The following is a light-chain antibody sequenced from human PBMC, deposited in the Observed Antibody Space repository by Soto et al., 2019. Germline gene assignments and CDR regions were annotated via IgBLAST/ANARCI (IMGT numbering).Light chain of an antibody. CDR3: QQYNNWPLYT. Sequence: EIVMTQSPATRSVSPGERATLSCRASQSVSSNLAWYQQKPGQAPRLLIYGASTRATGIPARFSGSGSGTEFILTISSLQSEDFAVYYCQQYNNWPLYTFGQGTKLEIK. CDR2: GAS. J-gene: IGKJ2*01. CDR1: QSVSSN. V-gene: IGKV3-15*01.